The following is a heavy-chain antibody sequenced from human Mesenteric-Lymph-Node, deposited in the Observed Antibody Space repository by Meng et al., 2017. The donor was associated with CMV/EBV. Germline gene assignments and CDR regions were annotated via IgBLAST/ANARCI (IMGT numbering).Heavy chain of an antibody. CDR1: GFTFSSYS. D-gene: IGHD2-15*01. CDR3: ARGSATPPNYYYFYGMDV. J-gene: IGHJ6*02. CDR2: ISSSSSHI. V-gene: IGHV3-21*01. Sequence: GESLKISCAASGFTFSSYSMNWVRQAPGKGLEWVSSISSSSSHIYYAESVKGRFTISRDNAENSLFLQMSSLRADDTAVYYCARGSATPPNYYYFYGMDVWGQGTTVTVSS.